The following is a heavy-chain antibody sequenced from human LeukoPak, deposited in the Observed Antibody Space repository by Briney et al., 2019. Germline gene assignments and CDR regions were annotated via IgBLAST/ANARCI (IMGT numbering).Heavy chain of an antibody. CDR2: IYYSGSP. CDR1: GGSISGSIYY. J-gene: IGHJ4*02. CDR3: ARQYSSSWYGFDY. Sequence: SDTLSLTCTVSGGSISGSIYYWGWIRQPPGRGLEWIGNIYYSGSPYYNPSLKSRVTISVDTSKSQFSLKLTSVTAADTAVYYCARQYSSSWYGFDYWGQGTLVTVSS. D-gene: IGHD6-13*01. V-gene: IGHV4-39*01.